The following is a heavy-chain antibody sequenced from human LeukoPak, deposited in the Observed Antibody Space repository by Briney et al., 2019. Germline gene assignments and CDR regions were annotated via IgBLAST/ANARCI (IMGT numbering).Heavy chain of an antibody. D-gene: IGHD2-21*02. CDR1: GYTFTGYY. J-gene: IGHJ6*03. V-gene: IGHV1-2*02. Sequence: ASVKVSCKASGYTFTGYYMHWVRQAPGQGLEWMGWINPNSGGTNYAQKFQGRVTMTRDTSISTAYMELSRLRSDDTAVYYCARVMKVTPHMDVWGKGTTVTVSS. CDR2: INPNSGGT. CDR3: ARVMKVTPHMDV.